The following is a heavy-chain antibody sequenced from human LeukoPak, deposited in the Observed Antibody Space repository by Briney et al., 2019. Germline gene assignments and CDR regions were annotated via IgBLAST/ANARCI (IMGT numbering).Heavy chain of an antibody. CDR2: ISSSSTI. CDR3: ARVGGISTPDY. V-gene: IGHV3-48*02. CDR1: GFTFSSYG. Sequence: PGGSLRLSCAASGFTFSSYGMNWVRQAPGKGLEWVSYISSSSTIYYADSVKGRFTISRDNAKNSLYLQMNSLRDGDTAVYYCARVGGISTPDYWGQGTLVTVSS. J-gene: IGHJ4*02. D-gene: IGHD1-14*01.